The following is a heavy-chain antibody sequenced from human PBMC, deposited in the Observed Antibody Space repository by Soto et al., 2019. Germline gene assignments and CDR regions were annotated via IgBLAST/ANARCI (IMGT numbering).Heavy chain of an antibody. CDR3: SSAEISILVGFDS. V-gene: IGHV4-61*01. Sequence: SETLSLTCTVSGGSVTSGNYYWTWIRQPPGKGLEWIGNIYYTGGTSYNPSLKSRVSISLDTSENQFSLKLRFVTAADTAVYYCSSAEISILVGFDSWGYGTLVTVS. CDR2: IYYTGGT. CDR1: GGSVTSGNYY. J-gene: IGHJ5*01. D-gene: IGHD2-2*01.